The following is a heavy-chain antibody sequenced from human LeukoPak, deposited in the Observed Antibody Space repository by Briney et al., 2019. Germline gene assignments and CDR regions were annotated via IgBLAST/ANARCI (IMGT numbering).Heavy chain of an antibody. V-gene: IGHV4-59*01. CDR3: ARGTVTISYFDY. Sequence: SETLSLTCTVSGGSISSYYWSWIRQPPGKGLEWIGYIYYSGSTNYNPSLKSRVTISVDTSKNQFSLKLSTVTAADTAVYYCARGTVTISYFDYWGQGRLVTVSS. CDR1: GGSISSYY. D-gene: IGHD4-17*01. J-gene: IGHJ4*02. CDR2: IYYSGST.